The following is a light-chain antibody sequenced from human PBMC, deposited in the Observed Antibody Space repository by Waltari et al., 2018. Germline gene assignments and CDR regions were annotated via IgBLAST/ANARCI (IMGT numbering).Light chain of an antibody. CDR2: EES. CDR3: QVWDSTSDQRV. V-gene: IGLV3-21*02. Sequence: SYLLTQPPSLSVPPGHPVRIACGGSAIGSKRVHSYQPRPGQAPVLVVYEESGRPSGIPERFSGSNSGNAVTLTIGGVEAGDESDYYCQVWDSTSDQRVVGGGTKLTVL. CDR1: AIGSKR. J-gene: IGLJ3*02.